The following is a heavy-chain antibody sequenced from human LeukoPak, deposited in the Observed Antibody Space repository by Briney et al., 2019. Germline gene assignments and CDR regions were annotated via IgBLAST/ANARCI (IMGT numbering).Heavy chain of an antibody. J-gene: IGHJ4*02. Sequence: PSEALSLTCSVSGGSISSLYWSWIRQPPGKGLDGMGYIYSTCSTNYNPSVKSRVTMFVDMSKHQFCLRLSSVTAADTAAYYCARHRAYSSSSPFDYWGQGTLVTVSS. D-gene: IGHD6-6*01. CDR3: ARHRAYSSSSPFDY. CDR2: IYSTCST. CDR1: GGSISSLY. V-gene: IGHV4-59*08.